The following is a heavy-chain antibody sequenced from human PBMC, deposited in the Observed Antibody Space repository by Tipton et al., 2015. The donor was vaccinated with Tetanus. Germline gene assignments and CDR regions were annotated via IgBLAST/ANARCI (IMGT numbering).Heavy chain of an antibody. CDR1: GGSISYTNYY. Sequence: LRLSCSVSGGSISYTNYYWGWIRQAPGKGLEWIGEIYHSGNTNYNPSLKSRVSISVDTSMNSFSLNLSSVTAADTAVYYCARDGSGFGGSYDYWGQGTLVTVSS. CDR3: ARDGSGFGGSYDY. CDR2: IYHSGNT. J-gene: IGHJ4*02. V-gene: IGHV4-39*07. D-gene: IGHD1-26*01.